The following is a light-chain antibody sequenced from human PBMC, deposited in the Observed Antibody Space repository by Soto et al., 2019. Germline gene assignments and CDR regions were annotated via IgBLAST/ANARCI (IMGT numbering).Light chain of an antibody. Sequence: EIVLTQSPGTLSLSPGERATLSCRASQSVTSTYLAWYQQKPGQAPRLLIYDASTRAPGISARFSGSGSGTEFTLTISSLQSEDFGVYYCQQYNNWWTFGQGTKVDIK. V-gene: IGKV3-15*01. CDR2: DAS. CDR1: QSVTSTY. J-gene: IGKJ1*01. CDR3: QQYNNWWT.